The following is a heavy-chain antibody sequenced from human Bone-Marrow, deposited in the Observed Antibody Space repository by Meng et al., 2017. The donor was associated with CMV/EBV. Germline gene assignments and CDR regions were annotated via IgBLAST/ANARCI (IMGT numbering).Heavy chain of an antibody. V-gene: IGHV4-59*01. CDR1: GGTISSYY. Sequence: SETLSLTCTVSGGTISSYYWSWIRQPPGKGLEWIAYIYYSGSTNYNPSLKSRVTISVDTYKNQFPLKLSSVTAADTAVYYCATSASDAFDIWGQGTMVTVSS. CDR3: ATSASDAFDI. CDR2: IYYSGST. J-gene: IGHJ3*02.